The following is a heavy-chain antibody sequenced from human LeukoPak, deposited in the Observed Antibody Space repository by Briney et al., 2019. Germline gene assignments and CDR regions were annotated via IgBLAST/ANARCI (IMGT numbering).Heavy chain of an antibody. Sequence: GGSLRLSCAASGFTFSSYSMNWVRQAPGKGLEWVSSISSSSSYIYYADSVKGRFTISRDNAKNSLYLQMNSLRAEDTAVYYCARYQGIAAAGTGLGYWGQGTLVTVSS. CDR2: ISSSSSYI. J-gene: IGHJ4*02. D-gene: IGHD6-13*01. V-gene: IGHV3-21*01. CDR1: GFTFSSYS. CDR3: ARYQGIAAAGTGLGY.